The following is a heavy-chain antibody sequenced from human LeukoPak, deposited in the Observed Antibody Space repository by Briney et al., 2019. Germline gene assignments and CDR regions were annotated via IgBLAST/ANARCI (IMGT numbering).Heavy chain of an antibody. CDR1: GFTLSSYS. CDR2: ISSSSSYI. D-gene: IGHD6-6*01. V-gene: IGHV3-21*01. CDR3: ARTSSSGFDY. Sequence: PGGSLRLSCAASGFTLSSYSMNWVRQAPGKGLEWVSSISSSSSYIYYADSGKGRFTISRENAKNSLYLQMNSLRAEDTAVYYCARTSSSGFDYWGQGTLVTVSS. J-gene: IGHJ4*02.